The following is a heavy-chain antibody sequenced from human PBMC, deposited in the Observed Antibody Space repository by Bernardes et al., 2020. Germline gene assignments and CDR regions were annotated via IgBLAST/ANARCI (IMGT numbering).Heavy chain of an antibody. CDR2: IYYSGST. Sequence: SETLSLTCTVSGGSISSSSYYWGWIRQPPGKGLEWIGSIYYSGSTYYNPSLKSRVTISVDTSKNQFSLKLSSVTAAHTAVYYCARLQVTAGWFDPWGQGTLVTVSS. CDR1: GGSISSSSYY. CDR3: ARLQVTAGWFDP. J-gene: IGHJ5*02. V-gene: IGHV4-39*01.